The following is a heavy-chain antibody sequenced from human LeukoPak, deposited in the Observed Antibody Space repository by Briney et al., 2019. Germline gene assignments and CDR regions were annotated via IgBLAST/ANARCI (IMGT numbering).Heavy chain of an antibody. CDR2: ISSTGSTI. CDR3: ARDRLPPPGVYCFDP. D-gene: IGHD5-12*01. Sequence: GGSLRLSCAASGFTFSSYEMNWVRQAPGKGLEWVSYISSTGSTIYYADSVKGRFTISRGNSKNTLFLQMNSLRPDDTAVYYCARDRLPPPGVYCFDPWGQGTLVTVSS. J-gene: IGHJ5*02. V-gene: IGHV3-48*03. CDR1: GFTFSSYE.